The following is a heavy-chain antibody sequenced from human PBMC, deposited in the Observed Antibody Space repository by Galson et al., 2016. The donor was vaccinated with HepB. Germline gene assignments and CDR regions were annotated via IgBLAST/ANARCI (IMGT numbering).Heavy chain of an antibody. V-gene: IGHV4-4*02. CDR1: GVSITSNDW. Sequence: QVQLQQSGPGLVKPSETLSLTCAVSGVSITSNDWWSWVRQPPGQGLEWIGQIFPRGSVNYTPSLASRVTISIDTSSNHFSLRLTSVTAADTALYYCARQYWGGPSDYWGQGTLVTVSS. J-gene: IGHJ4*02. D-gene: IGHD2/OR15-2a*01. CDR3: ARQYWGGPSDY. CDR2: IFPRGSV.